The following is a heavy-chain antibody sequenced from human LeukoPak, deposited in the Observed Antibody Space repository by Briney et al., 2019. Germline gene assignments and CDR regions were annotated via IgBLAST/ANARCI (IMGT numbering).Heavy chain of an antibody. CDR3: ARVGPGV. CDR2: ISSSNDIT. J-gene: IGHJ6*02. Sequence: PGESLRLSCTASGFTFSSHAMIWVRQAPGKGLEWISYISSSNDITRYADSVKGRFTISRDNAENSLNLQMNCLRDEDTAVYYCARVGPGVWGQGTTVTVSS. CDR1: GFTFSSHA. V-gene: IGHV3-48*02. D-gene: IGHD3-10*01.